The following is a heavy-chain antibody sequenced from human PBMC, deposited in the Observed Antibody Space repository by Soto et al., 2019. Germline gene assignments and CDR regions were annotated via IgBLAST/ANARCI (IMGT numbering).Heavy chain of an antibody. D-gene: IGHD3-10*01. CDR3: ARDLSGSGY. J-gene: IGHJ4*02. V-gene: IGHV3-30-3*01. CDR1: GFAFSSYA. Sequence: QVQLVESGGGVVQPGRSLRLSCAASGFAFSSYAMHWVRQAPGKGLEWVAVISYDGSNKYYADSVKGRFTISRDNSKNTLYLQMNSLRAEDTVVYDCARDLSGSGYWGQGTLVTVSS. CDR2: ISYDGSNK.